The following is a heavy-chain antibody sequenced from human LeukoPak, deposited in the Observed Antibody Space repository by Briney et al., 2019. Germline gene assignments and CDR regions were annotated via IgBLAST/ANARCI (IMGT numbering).Heavy chain of an antibody. CDR3: ARDALSRWFDP. Sequence: ASVKVSCKASGGTFSSYAISWVRQAPGQGLEWMGRIIPILGIANYAQKLQGRVTMTTDTSTSTAYMELRSLRSDDTAVYYCARDALSRWFDPWGQGTLVTVPS. CDR2: IIPILGIA. V-gene: IGHV1-69*04. J-gene: IGHJ5*02. CDR1: GGTFSSYA.